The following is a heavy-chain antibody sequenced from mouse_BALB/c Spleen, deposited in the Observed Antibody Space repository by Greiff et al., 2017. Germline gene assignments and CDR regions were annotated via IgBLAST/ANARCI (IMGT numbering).Heavy chain of an antibody. CDR3: ARYDY. J-gene: IGHJ2*01. CDR1: GFTFSSYT. V-gene: IGHV5-9*03. CDR2: ISSGGGNT. Sequence: EVKVVESGGGLVKPGGSLKLSCAASGFTFSSYTMSWVRQTPEKRLEWVATISSGGGNTYYPDSVKGRFTISRDNAKNNLYLQMSSLRSEDTALYYCARYDYWGQGTTLTVSS.